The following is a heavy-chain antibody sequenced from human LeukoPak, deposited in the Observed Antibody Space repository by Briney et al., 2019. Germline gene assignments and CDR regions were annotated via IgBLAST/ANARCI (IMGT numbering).Heavy chain of an antibody. V-gene: IGHV3-7*01. CDR3: ARDAYCGGDCYDRYFQH. CDR1: GFTFSSYW. Sequence: PGGSLRLSCAASGFTFSSYWMNWVRQAPGKGLEWVANIKQDGSEKYYVDSVKGRFTISRDNAKNTLYLQMNSLRAEDTAVYYCARDAYCGGDCYDRYFQHWGQGTLVTVSS. D-gene: IGHD2-21*02. J-gene: IGHJ1*01. CDR2: IKQDGSEK.